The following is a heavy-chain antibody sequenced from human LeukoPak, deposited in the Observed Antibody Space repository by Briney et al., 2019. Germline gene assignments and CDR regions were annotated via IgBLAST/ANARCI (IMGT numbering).Heavy chain of an antibody. CDR3: ARRVSRGYYYYGMDV. CDR1: GYSFTSYW. CDR2: IYPGDSDT. V-gene: IGHV5-51*01. J-gene: IGHJ6*02. Sequence: GESLKISCKGSGYSFTSYWIGWVRQMPGKGLEWMGIIYPGDSDTRYSPSFQGQVTISADKSISTAYLQWSSLKASDTATYYCARRVSRGYYYYGMDVWGQGTTVTVSS.